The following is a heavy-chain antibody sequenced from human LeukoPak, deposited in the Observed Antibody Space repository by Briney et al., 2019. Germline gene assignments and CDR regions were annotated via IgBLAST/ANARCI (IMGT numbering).Heavy chain of an antibody. CDR2: VSGDGQRT. J-gene: IGHJ4*02. V-gene: IGHV3-23*01. Sequence: GGSLRLSCAASGFTFNNYAMNWVRQTPGKGLQWVSAVSGDGQRTFYADSVKGRFTIFRDNSMNTLSLQMDSLRVEDTAVYYCAKEQDNLLLLSHFDSWGQGILVTVSA. D-gene: IGHD1-14*01. CDR1: GFTFNNYA. CDR3: AKEQDNLLLLSHFDS.